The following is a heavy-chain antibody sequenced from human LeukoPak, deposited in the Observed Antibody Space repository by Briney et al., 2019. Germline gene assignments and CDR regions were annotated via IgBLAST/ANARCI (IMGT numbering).Heavy chain of an antibody. CDR3: AKVLYCSGGSCYSVRVGTEWFDP. J-gene: IGHJ5*02. V-gene: IGHV3-23*01. D-gene: IGHD2-15*01. CDR2: ISGSGGST. CDR1: GFTFSSYA. Sequence: GGSLRLSCAASGFTFSSYAMSWVRQAPGKGLEWVSAISGSGGSTYYADSVKGRFTISRDNSKNTLYLQMNCLRAEDTAVYYCAKVLYCSGGSCYSVRVGTEWFDPWRQATLVTVSS.